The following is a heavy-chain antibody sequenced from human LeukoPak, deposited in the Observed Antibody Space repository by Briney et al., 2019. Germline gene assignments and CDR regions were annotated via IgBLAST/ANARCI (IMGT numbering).Heavy chain of an antibody. J-gene: IGHJ4*02. D-gene: IGHD3-9*01. CDR3: ARDLSREDFDY. Sequence: GGSLRLSCAASGFTFSSYWMSWVRQAPGKGLEWVANIKQDGSEKYYVDSVKGRFTISRDNVKNTLYLQMNSLRVEDTAVYYCARDLSREDFDYWGQGTLVAVSS. CDR2: IKQDGSEK. V-gene: IGHV3-7*01. CDR1: GFTFSSYW.